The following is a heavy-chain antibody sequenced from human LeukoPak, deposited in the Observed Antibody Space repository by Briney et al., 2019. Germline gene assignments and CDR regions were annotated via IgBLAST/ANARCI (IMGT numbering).Heavy chain of an antibody. V-gene: IGHV1-69*05. D-gene: IGHD5/OR15-5a*01. J-gene: IGHJ3*02. CDR2: IIPMFGTA. Sequence: SVKVSCKASGGTFSNYAISWVRQPPGQGLEWMGRIIPMFGTANYEQKFQGRVTITTDESTSTANMELSSLRSEDTGVYYCARITVDIESSLDAFDIWGQGTMVTVSP. CDR3: ARITVDIESSLDAFDI. CDR1: GGTFSNYA.